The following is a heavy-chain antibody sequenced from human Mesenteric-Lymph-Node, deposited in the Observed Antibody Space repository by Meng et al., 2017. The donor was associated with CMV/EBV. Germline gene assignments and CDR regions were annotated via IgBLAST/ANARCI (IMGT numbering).Heavy chain of an antibody. Sequence: VQLHQWGGGLLKPSGTLSVTGAVYGGSFSGYYWNWIRQSPEKGLEWIGEINHSGSTTYNPSFTSRIIISVDTSTNQISLNMSSVTAADTAVYYCARGSSYDILTGYFDYWGQGALVTVSS. CDR1: GGSFSGYY. CDR2: INHSGST. J-gene: IGHJ4*02. D-gene: IGHD3-9*01. V-gene: IGHV4-34*01. CDR3: ARGSSYDILTGYFDY.